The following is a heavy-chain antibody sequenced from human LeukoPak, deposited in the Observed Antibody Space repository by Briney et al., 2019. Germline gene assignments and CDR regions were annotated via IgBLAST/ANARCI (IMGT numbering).Heavy chain of an antibody. Sequence: GASVKVSCKASGYTFTDYYMHWVRQAPGQGLEWMGWINPNSGGTNYAQKFQGRVTMTRDTSISTAYMELSGLGSDDTAVFYCARVSILSSHYFSDSFDYWGQGTLVTVSS. V-gene: IGHV1-2*02. D-gene: IGHD3-10*01. J-gene: IGHJ4*02. CDR1: GYTFTDYY. CDR3: ARVSILSSHYFSDSFDY. CDR2: INPNSGGT.